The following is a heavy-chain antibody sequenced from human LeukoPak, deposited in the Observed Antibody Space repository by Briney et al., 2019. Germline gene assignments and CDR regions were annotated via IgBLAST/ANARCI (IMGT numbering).Heavy chain of an antibody. CDR2: IIPIFGTA. D-gene: IGHD1-1*01. V-gene: IGHV1-69*05. Sequence: GASVKVSCKASGGTFSSYAISWVRQAPGQGLEWMGGIIPIFGTANYAQKFQGRVTITTDESTSTAYMELSSLRSEDTAVYYCARGGSRERLNWFDPWGQGTLVTVSS. CDR1: GGTFSSYA. J-gene: IGHJ5*02. CDR3: ARGGSRERLNWFDP.